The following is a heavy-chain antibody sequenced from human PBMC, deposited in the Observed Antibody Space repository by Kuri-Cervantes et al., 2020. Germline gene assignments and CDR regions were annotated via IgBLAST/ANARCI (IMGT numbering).Heavy chain of an antibody. CDR3: ARGSPNWGFGYFDY. J-gene: IGHJ4*02. V-gene: IGHV1-2*02. CDR1: GYTFTSHG. D-gene: IGHD7-27*01. CDR2: INPNSGGT. Sequence: ASVKVSCKASGYTFTSHGISWVRQAPGQGLEWMGWINPNSGGTNYAQKFQGRVTMTRDTSISTAYMELSRLRSEDTAVYYCARGSPNWGFGYFDYWGQGTLVTVSS.